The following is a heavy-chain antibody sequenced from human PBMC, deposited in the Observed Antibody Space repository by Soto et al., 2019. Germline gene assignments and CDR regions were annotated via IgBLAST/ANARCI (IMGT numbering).Heavy chain of an antibody. CDR3: TTPVFDRVGNFYGMDV. CDR2: FEPEDGET. V-gene: IGHV1-24*01. Sequence: QVQLVQSGAEVKKPGASVKVSCKVLGYSLTEFSVHWVRQGPGEGLEWMGGFEPEDGETIYAQKFQGRVSMTEDTYRGTASMELSSLSSEDTAVYFCTTPVFDRVGNFYGMDVWGQGTTVTVSS. CDR1: GYSLTEFS. J-gene: IGHJ6*02.